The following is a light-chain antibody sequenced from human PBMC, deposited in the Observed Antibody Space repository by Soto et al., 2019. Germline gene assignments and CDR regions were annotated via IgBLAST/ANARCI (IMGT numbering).Light chain of an antibody. V-gene: IGLV1-51*01. CDR2: DDN. J-gene: IGLJ1*01. Sequence: QSVLTQPPSVSAAPGQKVTISCSGSSSNIGGNSVSWYQQLPGTAPKLLIYDDNKRPSGIPVRFNGSKPGTSATLPITGVQTGHEADYYCGSWDSNLSAYVFVTGTKVT. CDR3: GSWDSNLSAYV. CDR1: SSNIGGNS.